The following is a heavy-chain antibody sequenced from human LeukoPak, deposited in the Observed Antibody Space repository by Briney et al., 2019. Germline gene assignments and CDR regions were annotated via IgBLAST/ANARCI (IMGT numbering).Heavy chain of an antibody. Sequence: GGSLRLSCAASGFTFSIYEMNWVRQAPGKGLEWVSYISSSGSTIFYADSVKGLFTISRDNAKHSLYLQMNSLSAEDTAVYYCARETDSTLFDYWGQGTLVTVSS. CDR1: GFTFSIYE. V-gene: IGHV3-48*03. CDR2: ISSSGSTI. J-gene: IGHJ4*02. CDR3: ARETDSTLFDY. D-gene: IGHD5-18*01.